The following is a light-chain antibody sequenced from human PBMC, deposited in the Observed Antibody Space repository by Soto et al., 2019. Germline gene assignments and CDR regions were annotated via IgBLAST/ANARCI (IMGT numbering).Light chain of an antibody. Sequence: EIVLTQFPATLSLSPGDRATLSCRASQSVPSYLAWYQQKPGQAPRLLVYDISNRATGIPARFTGSGSGTDFTLIISSLEPEDSAVYYCQQRNAWPRNTFGQGTKLEI. V-gene: IGKV3-11*01. CDR2: DIS. CDR1: QSVPSY. CDR3: QQRNAWPRNT. J-gene: IGKJ2*01.